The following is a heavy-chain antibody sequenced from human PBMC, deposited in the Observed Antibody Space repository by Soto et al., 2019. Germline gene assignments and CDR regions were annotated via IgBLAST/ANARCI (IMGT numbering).Heavy chain of an antibody. V-gene: IGHV3-33*01. D-gene: IGHD6-19*01. CDR3: ARAVVEAVAGRYYYYGMDV. CDR2: KWYDGSNK. J-gene: IGHJ6*02. Sequence: GSLRLSCAASGFTFSSYGMHWVRQAPGKGLEWVAVKWYDGSNKYYADSVKGRFTISRDNSKNTLYLQMNSLRAEDTAVYYCARAVVEAVAGRYYYYGMDVWGQGTTVTVSS. CDR1: GFTFSSYG.